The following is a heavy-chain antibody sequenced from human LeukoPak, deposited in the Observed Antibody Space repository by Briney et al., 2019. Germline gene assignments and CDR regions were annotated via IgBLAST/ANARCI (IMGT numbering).Heavy chain of an antibody. V-gene: IGHV1-18*01. J-gene: IGHJ4*02. D-gene: IGHD4-11*01. Sequence: ASVTLSFKASGYTFATYGISWVRQAPGQGLEWMGWFNTYNDNTKYAQNLQGRVTMTTDTSTNTAYMELRSLASDDTAVYYCARALYSNYVLGLYYFAYWGQGTLVTVYS. CDR2: FNTYNDNT. CDR3: ARALYSNYVLGLYYFAY. CDR1: GYTFATYG.